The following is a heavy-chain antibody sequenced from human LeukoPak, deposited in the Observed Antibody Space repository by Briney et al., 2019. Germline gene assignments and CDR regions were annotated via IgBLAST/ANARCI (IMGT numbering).Heavy chain of an antibody. CDR2: IHYSGST. V-gene: IGHV4-31*03. J-gene: IGHJ4*02. Sequence: SETLSLTCTVSGGSISSGDYYWSWIRQHPGKGLEWIGYIHYSGSTYYNPSLKGRVTISVDTSKKQFSLKLSSVTAADTAVYYCARVGVAAKSSRYFDYWGQGTLVTVSS. D-gene: IGHD2-15*01. CDR1: GGSISSGDYY. CDR3: ARVGVAAKSSRYFDY.